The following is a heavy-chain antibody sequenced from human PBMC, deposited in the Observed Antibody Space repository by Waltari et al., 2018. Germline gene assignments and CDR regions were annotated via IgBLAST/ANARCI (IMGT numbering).Heavy chain of an antibody. Sequence: QVQLQESGPGLVKPSQTLSLTCTVSGGSISSGSYYWSWIRQPAGKGLEWIGRIYTSESTNYNPSLKSRVTISVDTSKNQFSLKLSSVTAADTAVYYCARQRGGSMVRGVVDYWGQGTLVTVSS. D-gene: IGHD3-10*01. CDR2: IYTSEST. V-gene: IGHV4-61*02. CDR3: ARQRGGSMVRGVVDY. J-gene: IGHJ4*02. CDR1: GGSISSGSYY.